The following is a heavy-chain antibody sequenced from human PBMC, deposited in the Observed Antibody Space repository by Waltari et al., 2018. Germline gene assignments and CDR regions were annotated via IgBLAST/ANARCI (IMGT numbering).Heavy chain of an antibody. D-gene: IGHD6-19*01. V-gene: IGHV3-23*01. Sequence: EVQLLESGGGLVQPGGSLRLSCAASGFTFSSYAMSWVRQAPGKGLEWVSAISGSGGSTYYATSVKGRFTISRDNSKNTLYLQMNSLRAEDTAVYYCAKYYSSGWDAQDYWGQGTLVTVSS. CDR1: GFTFSSYA. CDR2: ISGSGGST. J-gene: IGHJ4*02. CDR3: AKYYSSGWDAQDY.